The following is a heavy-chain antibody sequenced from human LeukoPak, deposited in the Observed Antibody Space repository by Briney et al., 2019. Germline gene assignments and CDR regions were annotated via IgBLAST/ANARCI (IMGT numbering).Heavy chain of an antibody. CDR1: GFTLSGAA. CDR2: IRSKADSYTT. V-gene: IGHV3-73*01. D-gene: IGHD6-19*01. Sequence: GGSLRLSCAASGFTLSGAAMHWVRQASGKGLEWLGRIRSKADSYTTAYAASVKGRFTVSRADSKNTAYLQMNSLKTEDTAVYYCRAAVAGDYFDLWGRGTLVTVSS. J-gene: IGHJ2*01. CDR3: RAAVAGDYFDL.